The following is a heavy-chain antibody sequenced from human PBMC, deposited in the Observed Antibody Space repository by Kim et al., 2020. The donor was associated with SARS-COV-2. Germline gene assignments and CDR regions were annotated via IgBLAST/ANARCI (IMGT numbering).Heavy chain of an antibody. V-gene: IGHV3-21*01. Sequence: GGSLRLSCAASGFTFSSYSMNWVRQAPGKGLEWVSSISSSSSYIYYADSVKGRFTISRDNAKNSLYLQMNSLRAEDTAVYYCARDGVIVVVPAAPYYYYYGMDVWGQGTTVTVSS. J-gene: IGHJ6*02. D-gene: IGHD2-2*01. CDR1: GFTFSSYS. CDR3: ARDGVIVVVPAAPYYYYYGMDV. CDR2: ISSSSSYI.